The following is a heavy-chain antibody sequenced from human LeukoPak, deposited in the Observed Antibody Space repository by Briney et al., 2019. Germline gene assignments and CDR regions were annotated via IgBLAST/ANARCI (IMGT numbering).Heavy chain of an antibody. D-gene: IGHD3-22*01. CDR2: ISGSSSYI. CDR3: ARDLGWRSGYYSDY. V-gene: IGHV3-21*01. J-gene: IGHJ4*02. Sequence: GGSLRLSCAASGFTFSRYSMNWVRQAPGKGLEWVSSISGSSSYIYDADSVKGRFTISRDNAKNSLYLQMNSLRAEDTAVYYCARDLGWRSGYYSDYWGQGTLVTVSS. CDR1: GFTFSRYS.